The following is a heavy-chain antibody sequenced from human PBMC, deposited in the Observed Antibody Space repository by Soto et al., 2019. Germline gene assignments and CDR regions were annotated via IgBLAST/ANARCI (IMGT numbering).Heavy chain of an antibody. Sequence: GGSLRLSCAASGFTFSTYAMHWVRQAPGKGLEWVAVISHDESIKYFADSVKGRFTISRDNSKNTVYLHMSRLRAEDTAVYYCAKDPRGDCTGTTCPGPFYFDYWGQGTLVTVSS. CDR1: GFTFSTYA. CDR2: ISHDESIK. CDR3: AKDPRGDCTGTTCPGPFYFDY. V-gene: IGHV3-30*18. J-gene: IGHJ4*02. D-gene: IGHD2-2*01.